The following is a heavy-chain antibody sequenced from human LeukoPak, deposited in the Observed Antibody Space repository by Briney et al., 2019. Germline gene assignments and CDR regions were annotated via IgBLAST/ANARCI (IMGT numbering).Heavy chain of an antibody. J-gene: IGHJ4*02. V-gene: IGHV3-23*01. Sequence: GGSLRLSCAASGFTFSSYAMSWVRQAPGKGLEWVSAISGSGGSTYYADSVKGRFTISRDNSKNTLYLQMNSLRAEDTAVYYCAKDKGIDVWSGYYLFDYWGQGTLVTVSS. CDR1: GFTFSSYA. CDR2: ISGSGGST. CDR3: AKDKGIDVWSGYYLFDY. D-gene: IGHD3-3*01.